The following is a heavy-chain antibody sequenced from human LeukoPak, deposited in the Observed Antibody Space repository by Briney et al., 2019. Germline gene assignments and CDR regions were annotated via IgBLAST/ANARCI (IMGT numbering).Heavy chain of an antibody. CDR1: GYTFTSYG. J-gene: IGHJ4*02. V-gene: IGHV1-18*01. Sequence: ASVKVSCKASGYTFTSYGVSWVRQAPGQGLEWMGWISGYNGNTNYAQKLQGRVTMTTDTSTSTAYMELRSLRSDDTAVYYCARDLGGVVPTAMYTDYWGQGTLVTVCS. D-gene: IGHD2-2*01. CDR2: ISGYNGNT. CDR3: ARDLGGVVPTAMYTDY.